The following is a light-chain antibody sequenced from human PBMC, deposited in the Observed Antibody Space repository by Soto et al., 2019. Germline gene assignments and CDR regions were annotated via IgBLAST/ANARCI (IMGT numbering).Light chain of an antibody. J-gene: IGLJ1*01. Sequence: QSVLAQPASVSGSPGQSITISCTGASSDVGGCDFVSWYQHHPGTPPKLIIYEVTHRPSGVSHRFSGSKSASTASLTISGLQVEDEADYFCGSYSSTTTREVFGTGTKVTVL. V-gene: IGLV2-14*01. CDR2: EVT. CDR1: SSDVGGCDF. CDR3: GSYSSTTTREV.